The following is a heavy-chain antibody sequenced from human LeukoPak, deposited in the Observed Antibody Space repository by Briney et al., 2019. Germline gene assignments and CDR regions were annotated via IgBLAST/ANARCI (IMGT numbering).Heavy chain of an antibody. V-gene: IGHV3-30*04. CDR1: GFTFSSYA. J-gene: IGHJ4*02. CDR3: ARFYANEWALPH. CDR2: ISYDGSNK. Sequence: GGSLRLSCAASGFTFSSYAMHWVRQAPGKGLEWVALISYDGSNKYYADSVKGRFTISRDNSKNTLSLQMNRLRTEDTAVYYCARFYANEWALPHWGQGTLVTVSS. D-gene: IGHD1-26*01.